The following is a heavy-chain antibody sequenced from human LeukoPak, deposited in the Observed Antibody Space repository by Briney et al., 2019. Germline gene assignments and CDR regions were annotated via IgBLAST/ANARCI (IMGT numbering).Heavy chain of an antibody. Sequence: QPGGSLRLSCAASGFAFSTYAMSWVRQAPGQGLEWVSVIKNSGVYTYYADSVKGRFTISRDNSKNTLYLQMDSLRAEDTAVYYCAKGDSGGYYSLIDYWGQGTLVTVSS. D-gene: IGHD3-22*01. J-gene: IGHJ4*02. CDR3: AKGDSGGYYSLIDY. V-gene: IGHV3-23*01. CDR1: GFAFSTYA. CDR2: IKNSGVYT.